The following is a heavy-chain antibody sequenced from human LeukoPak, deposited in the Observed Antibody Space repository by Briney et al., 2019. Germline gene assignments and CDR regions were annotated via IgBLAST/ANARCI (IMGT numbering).Heavy chain of an antibody. V-gene: IGHV1-69*05. CDR3: ARAETNCSGGSCASDYFDY. J-gene: IGHJ4*02. D-gene: IGHD2-15*01. CDR1: GGTFSSYA. CDR2: IIPIFGTA. Sequence: GSSVKVSCKASGGTFSSYAISWVRQAPGQGLEWMGGIIPIFGTANYTQKFQGRVTITTDESTSTAYMELSSLRSEDTAVYYCARAETNCSGGSCASDYFDYWGQGTLVTVSS.